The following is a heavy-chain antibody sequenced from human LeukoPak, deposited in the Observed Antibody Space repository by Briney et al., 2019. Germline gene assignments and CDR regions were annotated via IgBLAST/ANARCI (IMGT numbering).Heavy chain of an antibody. CDR3: AREAVEMATIPRDGAFDI. CDR2: INPNSGGT. CDR1: GYTFTSYD. J-gene: IGHJ3*02. V-gene: IGHV1-2*02. D-gene: IGHD5-24*01. Sequence: ASVKVSCKASGYTFTSYDINWVRQAPGQGLEWMGWINPNSGGTNYAQKFQGRVTMTRDTSISTAYMELSRLRSDDTAVYYCAREAVEMATIPRDGAFDIWGQGTMVTVSS.